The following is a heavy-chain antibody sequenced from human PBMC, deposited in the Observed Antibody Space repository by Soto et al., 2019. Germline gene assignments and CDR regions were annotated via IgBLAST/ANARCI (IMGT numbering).Heavy chain of an antibody. V-gene: IGHV4-39*01. D-gene: IGHD6-6*01. CDR2: IYYSGST. Sequence: SETLSLTCTVSGGSISSSSYYWGWIRQPPGKGLEWIGSIYYSGSTYYNPSLKSRVTISVDTSKNQFSLKLSSVTAADTAVYYCASIAARKYYYGMDVWGQGTTVTVSS. CDR1: GGSISSSSYY. J-gene: IGHJ6*02. CDR3: ASIAARKYYYGMDV.